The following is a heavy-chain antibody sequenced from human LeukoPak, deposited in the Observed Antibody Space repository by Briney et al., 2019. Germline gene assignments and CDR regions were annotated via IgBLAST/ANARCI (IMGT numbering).Heavy chain of an antibody. CDR2: IWYDGTNT. CDR1: GFTFSSYG. J-gene: IGHJ3*02. V-gene: IGHV3-33*01. Sequence: GGSLRLSCAASGFTFSSYGMHWVREAPGKGLEWVAVIWYDGTNTYYADSVKGRFTISRDNSKNTLYLQMNSLRAGDTAVYYCARDFCSGGSCYPDAFDIWGQGTMVTVSS. D-gene: IGHD2-15*01. CDR3: ARDFCSGGSCYPDAFDI.